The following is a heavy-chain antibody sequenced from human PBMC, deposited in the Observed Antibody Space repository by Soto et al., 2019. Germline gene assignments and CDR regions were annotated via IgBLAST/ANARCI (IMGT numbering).Heavy chain of an antibody. Sequence: ASVKVSCKASGYTFTSYGISWVRQAPGQGLEWMGWISAYNGNTNYAQKLQGRVTMTTDASTSTAYTELRSLRSDDTAVYYCARVRRGYSYGRPTTYAFDIWGQGTMVTVSS. V-gene: IGHV1-18*01. J-gene: IGHJ3*02. CDR2: ISAYNGNT. D-gene: IGHD5-18*01. CDR1: GYTFTSYG. CDR3: ARVRRGYSYGRPTTYAFDI.